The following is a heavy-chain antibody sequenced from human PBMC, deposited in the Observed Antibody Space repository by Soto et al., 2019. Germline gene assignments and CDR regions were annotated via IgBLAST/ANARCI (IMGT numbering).Heavy chain of an antibody. D-gene: IGHD6-19*01. J-gene: IGHJ4*02. V-gene: IGHV4-39*01. Sequence: SETLSLTCTVSGGSISSSSYYWGWIRQPPGKGLEWIGSIYYSGSTYYNPSLKSRVTISVDTSKSQFSLKLSSVTAADTAVYYCASLYSSGWYFLDYWGQGTLVTVSS. CDR1: GGSISSSSYY. CDR2: IYYSGST. CDR3: ASLYSSGWYFLDY.